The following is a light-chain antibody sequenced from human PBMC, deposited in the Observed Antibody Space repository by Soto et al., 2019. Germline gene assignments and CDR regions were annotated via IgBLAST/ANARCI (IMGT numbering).Light chain of an antibody. J-gene: IGKJ5*01. Sequence: ETVMTQSPATLSVSPGERATLSCWASQSVSSKLAWYQQKLGQAPRLLIYGASTRATGIPARFSVSGSGTEFTLSISSLQSEDSAVYYCQQYNNWPPITFGQGTRLEMK. CDR3: QQYNNWPPIT. V-gene: IGKV3D-15*01. CDR1: QSVSSK. CDR2: GAS.